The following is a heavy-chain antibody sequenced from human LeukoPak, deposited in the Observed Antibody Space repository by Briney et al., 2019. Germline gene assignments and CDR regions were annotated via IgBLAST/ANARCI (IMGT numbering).Heavy chain of an antibody. CDR3: ARGGGSSGWTQFQH. CDR2: ISYDGSNK. V-gene: IGHV3-30-3*01. CDR1: GFTFSSYA. Sequence: PGGSLRLSCAASGFTFSSYAMHWVRQAPGKGLEWVAVISYDGSNKYYADSVKGRFTISRDNSKNTLYLQMNSLRAEDTAVYYCARGGGSSGWTQFQHWGQGPLVTVSS. D-gene: IGHD6-19*01. J-gene: IGHJ1*01.